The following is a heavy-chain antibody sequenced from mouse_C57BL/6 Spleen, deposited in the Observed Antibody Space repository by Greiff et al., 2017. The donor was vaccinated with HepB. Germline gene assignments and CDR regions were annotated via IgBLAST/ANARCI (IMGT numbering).Heavy chain of an antibody. J-gene: IGHJ4*01. CDR2: IYPGDGDT. CDR3: ARGGLKRLYYYAMDY. D-gene: IGHD1-2*01. Sequence: QVQLQQSGAELVKPGASVKISCKASGYAFSSYWMNWVKQRPGKGLEWIGQIYPGDGDTNYNGKFKGKATLTADKSSSTAYMQLSSLTSEDSAVYFCARGGLKRLYYYAMDYWGQGTSVTVSS. CDR1: GYAFSSYW. V-gene: IGHV1-80*01.